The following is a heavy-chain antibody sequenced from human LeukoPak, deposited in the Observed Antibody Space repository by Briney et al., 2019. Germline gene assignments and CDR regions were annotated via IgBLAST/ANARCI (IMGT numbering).Heavy chain of an antibody. CDR2: ISSSGIYT. CDR3: AREYSSGWPYYFDY. J-gene: IGHJ4*02. Sequence: PGGSLRLSCAASGFTFSDYYMSWIRQAPGKGLEGVSYISSSGIYTNYADSVKGRFTISRDNAKNSLFLQMNSLRAEDTAVYYCAREYSSGWPYYFDYWGQGILVTVSS. D-gene: IGHD6-19*01. CDR1: GFTFSDYY. V-gene: IGHV3-11*05.